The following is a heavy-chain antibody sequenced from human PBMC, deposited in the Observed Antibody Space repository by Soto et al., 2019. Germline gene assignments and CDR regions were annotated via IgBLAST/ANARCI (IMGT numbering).Heavy chain of an antibody. V-gene: IGHV3-23*01. Sequence: GGSLRLSCAVSGFTFSTYAMSWVRQAPGKGLEWVSVISGSGGSTHYAGSVKGRFTISRDNSKNALYLRMNSLRVEDTAVYYCAKYAGSTWSHFDYWGQGTLVTVSS. CDR3: AKYAGSTWSHFDY. J-gene: IGHJ4*02. CDR2: ISGSGGST. D-gene: IGHD6-13*01. CDR1: GFTFSTYA.